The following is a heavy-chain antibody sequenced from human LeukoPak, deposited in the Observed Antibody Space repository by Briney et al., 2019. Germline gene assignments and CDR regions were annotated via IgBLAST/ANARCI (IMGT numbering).Heavy chain of an antibody. V-gene: IGHV3-11*06. Sequence: GGSLRLSCAASGFTFSDYYMSWIRQVPGEGPQWVADITISGSQTYYADSVRGRFIISRDNAKDSLFLQMNSLRAEDTAVYYCASEPPRGAFDIWGQGTMVTVSS. CDR3: ASEPPRGAFDI. CDR2: ITISGSQT. J-gene: IGHJ3*02. CDR1: GFTFSDYY. D-gene: IGHD3-16*01.